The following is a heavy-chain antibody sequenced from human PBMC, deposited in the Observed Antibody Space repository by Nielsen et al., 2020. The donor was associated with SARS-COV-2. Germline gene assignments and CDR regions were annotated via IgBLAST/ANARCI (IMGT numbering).Heavy chain of an antibody. CDR1: GFTFSDYY. CDR2: ISTSSSYT. Sequence: GGSLRLSCEASGFTFSDYYMSWIRQAPGKGLEWVSYISTSSSYTNYANSVKGRFTISRDNARNSVYLQMNSLRDEDTAVYYCARSVLGGYFDYWGQGTLVTISS. J-gene: IGHJ4*02. CDR3: ARSVLGGYFDY. D-gene: IGHD7-27*01. V-gene: IGHV3-11*06.